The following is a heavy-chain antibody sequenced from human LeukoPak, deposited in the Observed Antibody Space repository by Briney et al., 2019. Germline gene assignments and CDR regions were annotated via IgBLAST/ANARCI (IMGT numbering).Heavy chain of an antibody. J-gene: IGHJ4*02. CDR1: GYTFTNYG. Sequence: GASVKVSCKASGYTFTNYGISWVRQATGQGLEWMGWISGYNANTNYVQKFQGRVTMTTDTSTHTAYMELRSLRSDDTAVYYCARGSHRLYDYVWGTYESKDYWGQGTLVTVSS. CDR3: ARGSHRLYDYVWGTYESKDY. D-gene: IGHD3-16*01. V-gene: IGHV1-18*01. CDR2: ISGYNANT.